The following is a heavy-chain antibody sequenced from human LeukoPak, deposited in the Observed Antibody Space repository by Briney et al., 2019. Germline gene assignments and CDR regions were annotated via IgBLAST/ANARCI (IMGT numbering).Heavy chain of an antibody. CDR1: GFSFNIYA. J-gene: IGHJ5*01. D-gene: IGHD3-3*01. Sequence: GGSLRLSCAASGFSFNIYAMGWVRQAPGKGLEWVSVIGSGSVDKHYADTVRGRFDISRDNSKNSLFLQMNSLRVEDSGVYYCAKRVPLTALDSWGQGTLVTVSS. CDR3: AKRVPLTALDS. V-gene: IGHV3-23*01. CDR2: IGSGSVDK.